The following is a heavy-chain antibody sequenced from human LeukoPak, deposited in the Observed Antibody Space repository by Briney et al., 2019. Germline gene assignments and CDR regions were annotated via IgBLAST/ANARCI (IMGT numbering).Heavy chain of an antibody. Sequence: PGGSLRLSCAASRSTFSSFAMSWVRQAPGEGLEWVSSISSSSSYIYYADSVKGRFTISRDNAKNSLYLQMNSLRAEDTAVYYCARDGSPFDPWGQGTLVTVSS. CDR3: ARDGSPFDP. J-gene: IGHJ5*02. CDR1: RSTFSSFA. CDR2: ISSSSSYI. V-gene: IGHV3-21*01.